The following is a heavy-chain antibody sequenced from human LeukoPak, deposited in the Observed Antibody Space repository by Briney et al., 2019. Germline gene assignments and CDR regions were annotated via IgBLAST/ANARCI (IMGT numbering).Heavy chain of an antibody. D-gene: IGHD3-22*01. V-gene: IGHV1-18*04. Sequence: ASVKVSCKASGYTFTGYYMHWVRQAPGQGLEWMGWISAYNGNTNYAQKLQGRVTMTTDTSTSTAYMELRSLRSDDTAVYYCARDLLAGYYDSSGYPDSLDYWGQGTLVTVSS. CDR3: ARDLLAGYYDSSGYPDSLDY. CDR2: ISAYNGNT. J-gene: IGHJ4*02. CDR1: GYTFTGYY.